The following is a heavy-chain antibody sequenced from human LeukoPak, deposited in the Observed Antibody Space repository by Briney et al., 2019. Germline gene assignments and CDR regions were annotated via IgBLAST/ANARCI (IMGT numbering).Heavy chain of an antibody. CDR2: IYYSGST. D-gene: IGHD3-22*01. J-gene: IGHJ4*02. V-gene: IGHV4-39*07. Sequence: SETLSLTCTVSGGSISSSSYYWGWIRQPPGKGLEWIGSIYYSGSTYYNPSLKSRVTISVDTSKNQFSLKLSSVTAADTAVYYCARAVQVVIPDWGQGTLVTVSS. CDR1: GGSISSSSYY. CDR3: ARAVQVVIPD.